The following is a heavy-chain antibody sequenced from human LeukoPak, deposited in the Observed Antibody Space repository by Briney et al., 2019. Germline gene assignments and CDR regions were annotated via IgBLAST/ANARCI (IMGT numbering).Heavy chain of an antibody. CDR1: GGSFSGYY. J-gene: IGHJ6*02. V-gene: IGHV4-34*01. CDR3: ARGMTVFGVVIKSGMDV. D-gene: IGHD3-3*01. CDR2: INYSGST. Sequence: SETLSLTCAVYGGSFSGYYWSWIRQPPGKGLEWIGEINYSGSTNYNPSLKSRVTISRDTSKNQFSLKLTSVTAADTAVYYCARGMTVFGVVIKSGMDVWGQGTTVTVSS.